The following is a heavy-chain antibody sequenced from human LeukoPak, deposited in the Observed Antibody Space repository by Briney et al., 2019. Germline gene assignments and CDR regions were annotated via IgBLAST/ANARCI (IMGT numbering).Heavy chain of an antibody. V-gene: IGHV3-11*06. D-gene: IGHD6-13*01. J-gene: IGHJ4*02. Sequence: GGSLRLSCAASGFTFSDYYMSWIRQAPGKGLEWVSYMSSSSSYTNYADSVKGRFTISRDNAKNSLYLQMNSLRAEDTAVYYCARGSDIAAAVKIYGSEFWGQGTLVTVSS. CDR2: MSSSSSYT. CDR3: ARGSDIAAAVKIYGSEF. CDR1: GFTFSDYY.